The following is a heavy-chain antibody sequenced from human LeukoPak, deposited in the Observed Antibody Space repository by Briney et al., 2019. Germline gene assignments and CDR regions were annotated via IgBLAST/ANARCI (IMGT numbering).Heavy chain of an antibody. CDR1: GGSFSGYY. Sequence: SETLSLTCAVYGGSFSGYYWSWIRQPPGKGLEWIGEINHSGSTNYNPSLKSRVTISVDTSKNQFSLKLSSVTAADTAVYYCARGGGYSYGCYFDYWGQGTLVTVST. D-gene: IGHD5-18*01. CDR2: INHSGST. V-gene: IGHV4-34*01. J-gene: IGHJ4*02. CDR3: ARGGGYSYGCYFDY.